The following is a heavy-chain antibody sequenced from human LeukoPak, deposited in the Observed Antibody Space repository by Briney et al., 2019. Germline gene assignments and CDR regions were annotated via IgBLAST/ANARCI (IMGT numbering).Heavy chain of an antibody. V-gene: IGHV3-30-3*01. CDR1: GFTFSSYW. CDR3: TRDMIRGVPDYIDY. Sequence: PGGSLRLSCAASGFTFSSYWMSWVRQAPGKGLEWVAAISAEGDIQIYLDSVMGRFTISRDNSKSTLYLQMNSLRIEDTGFYYCTRDMIRGVPDYIDYWGQGTLVTVSS. J-gene: IGHJ4*02. D-gene: IGHD3-10*01. CDR2: ISAEGDIQ.